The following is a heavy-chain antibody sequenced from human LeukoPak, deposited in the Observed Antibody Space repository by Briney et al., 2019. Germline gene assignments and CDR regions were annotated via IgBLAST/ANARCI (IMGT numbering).Heavy chain of an antibody. CDR3: ARDWSIPSLTGYYIDV. D-gene: IGHD3-9*01. J-gene: IGHJ6*03. CDR2: ITSEGISS. CDR1: TFALRNYW. Sequence: GGSLRPSCTGSTFALRNYWIHWVRQVPGKGLEWISRITSEGISSSYADSVKGRFTISRDNAKKTVYLQMSSLRAEDTAVYYCARDWSIPSLTGYYIDVWGNGTTVTVSS. V-gene: IGHV3-74*03.